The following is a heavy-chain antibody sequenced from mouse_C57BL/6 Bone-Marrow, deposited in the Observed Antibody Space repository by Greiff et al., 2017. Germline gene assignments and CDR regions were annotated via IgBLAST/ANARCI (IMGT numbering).Heavy chain of an antibody. D-gene: IGHD3-2*02. CDR1: GFTFSSYA. CDR3: TRDQTAQVRFAY. CDR2: ISSGGDYI. Sequence: EVQLQESGDGLVKPGGSLKLSCAASGFTFSSYAMSWVRQTPEKRLEWVAYISSGGDYIYYADTVKGRFTISRDNARNTLYLQMSSLKSEDTAMYYCTRDQTAQVRFAYWGQGTLVTVSA. V-gene: IGHV5-9-1*02. J-gene: IGHJ3*01.